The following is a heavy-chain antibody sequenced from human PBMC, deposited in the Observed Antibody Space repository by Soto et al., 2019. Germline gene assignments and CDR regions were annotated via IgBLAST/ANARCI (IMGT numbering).Heavy chain of an antibody. CDR1: GGSISSYY. V-gene: IGHV4-59*01. Sequence: PSETLSLTCTVSGGSISSYYWSWIRQPPGKGLEWIGDIYYSGSTNYNPSLKSRVTISVDTSKNQFSLKLSSVTAADTAVYYCARAGNGCSSTSCHSQGSDAFDIWGQGTMVTVSS. D-gene: IGHD2-2*01. J-gene: IGHJ3*02. CDR2: IYYSGST. CDR3: ARAGNGCSSTSCHSQGSDAFDI.